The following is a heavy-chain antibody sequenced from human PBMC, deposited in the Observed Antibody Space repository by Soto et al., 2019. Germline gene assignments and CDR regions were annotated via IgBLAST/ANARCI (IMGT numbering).Heavy chain of an antibody. Sequence: GGSLRLSCAASGFTFGSYSMTWVRQAPGKGLEWASGVTAVDDTYYADSVKGRFTISRDNSKNTLFLQMNSLRVEDTALYYCAREDGGGPFDYWGQGALVTVSS. D-gene: IGHD2-15*01. V-gene: IGHV3-23*01. CDR2: VTAVDDT. CDR3: AREDGGGPFDY. J-gene: IGHJ4*02. CDR1: GFTFGSYS.